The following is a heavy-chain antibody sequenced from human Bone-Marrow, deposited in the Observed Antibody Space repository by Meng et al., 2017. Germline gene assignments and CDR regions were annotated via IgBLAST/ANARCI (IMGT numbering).Heavy chain of an antibody. Sequence: GESLKISCAASGFTFSSYWMSCVRQAPGKGLEWLANIKQDGSEKYYVDSVKGRFTISRDNAKNSLYLQMNSLRAEDTAVYYCATTFGRIRFLYYYYYGMDVWGQGTMVTVSS. V-gene: IGHV3-7*01. CDR1: GFTFSSYW. J-gene: IGHJ6*02. CDR3: ATTFGRIRFLYYYYYGMDV. D-gene: IGHD3-3*01. CDR2: IKQDGSEK.